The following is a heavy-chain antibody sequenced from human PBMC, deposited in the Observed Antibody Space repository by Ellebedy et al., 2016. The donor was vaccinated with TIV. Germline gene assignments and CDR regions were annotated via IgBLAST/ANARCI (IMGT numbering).Heavy chain of an antibody. J-gene: IGHJ4*02. CDR3: AKVASGWPRAPFDS. D-gene: IGHD6-19*01. V-gene: IGHV3-23*01. CDR1: GFTFINYV. CDR2: VTHTGTST. Sequence: GGSLRLSCAASGFTFINYVLTWVRQGPGKRLEWISTVTHTGTSTYYADSVKGRFTISRDNSKNTLYLQMSSLSVEDTAIYFCAKVASGWPRAPFDSWGQGTLVTVSS.